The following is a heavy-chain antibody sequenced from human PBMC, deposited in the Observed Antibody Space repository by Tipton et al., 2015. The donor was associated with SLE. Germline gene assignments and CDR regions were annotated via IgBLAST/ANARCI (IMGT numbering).Heavy chain of an antibody. CDR1: GYSISSGYY. V-gene: IGHV4-38-2*02. CDR3: ARELDSPSAL. D-gene: IGHD3-22*01. J-gene: IGHJ4*02. Sequence: LRLSCAVSGYSISSGYYWGWIRQPPGKGLEWIGSIYHSGSTYYNPSLKSRVTISVDTSKNQFSLKLSSVTAADTAVYYCARELDSPSALWGQGTLVTVSS. CDR2: IYHSGST.